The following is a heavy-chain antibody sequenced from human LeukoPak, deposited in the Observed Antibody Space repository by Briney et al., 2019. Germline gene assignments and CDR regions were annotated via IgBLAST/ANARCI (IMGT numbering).Heavy chain of an antibody. V-gene: IGHV4-38-2*01. CDR3: ARAYTKTTGLAVPWGA. CDR2: IDHYGTA. Sequence: SETLSLTCAVSGDSISNDYYWGWIRQPPGKGLEWIGSIDHYGTAYYNPSLKSRVIISVDTSKNQFSLKLISVTATDTAVYYCARAYTKTTGLAVPWGAWGQGTLITVSS. J-gene: IGHJ5*02. CDR1: GDSISNDYY. D-gene: IGHD6-19*01.